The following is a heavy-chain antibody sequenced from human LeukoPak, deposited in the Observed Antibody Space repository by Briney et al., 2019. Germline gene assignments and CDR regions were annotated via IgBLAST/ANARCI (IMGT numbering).Heavy chain of an antibody. CDR2: ISSNGGST. J-gene: IGHJ4*02. D-gene: IGHD3-10*01. CDR3: ARGGQFGETDY. CDR1: GFTFSSYG. Sequence: GGTLRLSCAASGFTFSSYGMSWVRQAPGKGLEYVSAISSNGGSTYYANSVKGRFTISRDNSKNTLYLQMGSLRAEDMAVYYCARGGQFGETDYWGQGTLVTVSS. V-gene: IGHV3-64*01.